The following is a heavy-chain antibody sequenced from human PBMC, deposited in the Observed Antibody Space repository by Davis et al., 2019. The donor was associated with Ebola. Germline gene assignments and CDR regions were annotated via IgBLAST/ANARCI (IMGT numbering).Heavy chain of an antibody. CDR1: GGSFSGYY. CDR2: INHSGST. Sequence: MPGGSLRLSCAVYGGSFSGYYWSWIRQPPGKGLEWIGEINHSGSTNYNPSLKSRVTISVDTSKNQFSLKLSSVTAADTAVYYCARALSGYDYWGQGTLVTVSS. J-gene: IGHJ4*02. D-gene: IGHD5-12*01. CDR3: ARALSGYDY. V-gene: IGHV4-34*01.